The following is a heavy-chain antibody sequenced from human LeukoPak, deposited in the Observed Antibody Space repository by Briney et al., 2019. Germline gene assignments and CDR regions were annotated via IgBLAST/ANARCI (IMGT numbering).Heavy chain of an antibody. CDR1: GFTFSSYA. D-gene: IGHD2-15*01. CDR2: ISGSGGST. J-gene: IGHJ5*02. V-gene: IGHV3-23*01. Sequence: GGSLRLSCAASGFTFSSYAMSWVRQAPGKGLEWVSAISGSGGSTYYADSVKGRFTISRDNSKNTLYLQMNSLRAEDTAVYYCARASEEYCSGGSCYFNWFDPWGQGTLVTVSS. CDR3: ARASEEYCSGGSCYFNWFDP.